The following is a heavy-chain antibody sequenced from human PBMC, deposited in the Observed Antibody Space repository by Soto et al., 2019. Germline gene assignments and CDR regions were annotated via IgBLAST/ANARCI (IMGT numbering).Heavy chain of an antibody. CDR2: ITDVGGST. Sequence: EVQLLESGGGLVQPGGSLRLSCAASGFTFSSYAISWVRQSPGKGLECVSGITDVGGSTFYGDSLQGRFTISRDNSKNTLYLQLCSRTGEDKAIDYCDKVGLFRNGYMGVVRCDYGCQGTLVT. CDR3: DKVGLFRNGYMGVVRCDY. V-gene: IGHV3-23*01. D-gene: IGHD6-13*01. J-gene: IGHJ4*02. CDR1: GFTFSSYA.